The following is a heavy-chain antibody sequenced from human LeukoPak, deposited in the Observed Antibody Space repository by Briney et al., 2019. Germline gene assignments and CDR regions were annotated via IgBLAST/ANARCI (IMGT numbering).Heavy chain of an antibody. V-gene: IGHV3-23*01. Sequence: GGSLRLSCAASGFTFSSSAMSWVRQVPGKGLEWVSGISASGGSTSYADSVKGRFTISRDNSKNTLYPQMNSLRAEDTAVYYCARDGYCSGGSCPYYYYGMDVWGQGTTVTVSS. D-gene: IGHD2-15*01. CDR3: ARDGYCSGGSCPYYYYGMDV. CDR2: ISASGGST. CDR1: GFTFSSSA. J-gene: IGHJ6*02.